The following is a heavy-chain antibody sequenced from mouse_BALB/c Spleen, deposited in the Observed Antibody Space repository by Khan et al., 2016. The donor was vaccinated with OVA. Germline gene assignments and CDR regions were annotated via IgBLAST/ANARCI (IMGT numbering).Heavy chain of an antibody. Sequence: QSELVQSGPELKKPGETVKISCKASGYTFTDYSMHWVKQAPGKGLKWMGWINTETGEPTYADDFKGRFAFSLETSASTAYLQINNLKNEDTATYFCAFNWDYAMDYWGQGTSVTVSS. CDR1: GYTFTDYS. D-gene: IGHD4-1*01. J-gene: IGHJ4*01. V-gene: IGHV9-2-1*01. CDR3: AFNWDYAMDY. CDR2: INTETGEP.